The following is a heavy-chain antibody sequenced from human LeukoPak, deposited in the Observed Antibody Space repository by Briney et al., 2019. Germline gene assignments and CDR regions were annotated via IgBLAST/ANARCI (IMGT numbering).Heavy chain of an antibody. CDR3: ARLTTVATCWFDP. D-gene: IGHD4-17*01. CDR2: IYYSGST. J-gene: IGHJ5*02. Sequence: SETLSLTCTVSGGSISSSSYYWGWIRQPPGKGLEWIGSIYYSGSTYYNPSLKSRGTISVDTSKNQCSLKLSSVTAADTAVYYCARLTTVATCWFDPWGQGTLVTVSS. CDR1: GGSISSSSYY. V-gene: IGHV4-39*01.